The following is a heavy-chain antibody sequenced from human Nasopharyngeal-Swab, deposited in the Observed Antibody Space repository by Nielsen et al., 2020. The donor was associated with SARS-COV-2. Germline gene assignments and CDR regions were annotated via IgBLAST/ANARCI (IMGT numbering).Heavy chain of an antibody. V-gene: IGHV3-23*01. J-gene: IGHJ3*02. D-gene: IGHD3-10*01. CDR2: ISGSGGAT. Sequence: ESLKISCAASGFTFSNYAMSWVRQAPGRGLEWVSVISGSGGATHSADSAKGRFAISRDNSKNTLYLQMNSLRAEDTAVYYCAKHTAGWFGGDAFDIWGQGTVVTVSS. CDR3: AKHTAGWFGGDAFDI. CDR1: GFTFSNYA.